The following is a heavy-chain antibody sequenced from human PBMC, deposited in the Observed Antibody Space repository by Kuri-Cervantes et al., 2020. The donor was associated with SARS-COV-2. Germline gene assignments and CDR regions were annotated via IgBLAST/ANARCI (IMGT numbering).Heavy chain of an antibody. CDR1: GGSISSGSYY. Sequence: LRLSCTVSGGSISSGSYYWSWIRQPAGKGLEWIGYIYTSGSTNYNPSLKSRVTISVDTSKNQFSLKLSSVTAADTAVYYCARMAGTTTYYYYMDVWGKGTTVTVSS. D-gene: IGHD1-7*01. J-gene: IGHJ6*03. CDR3: ARMAGTTTYYYYMDV. V-gene: IGHV4-61*09. CDR2: IYTSGST.